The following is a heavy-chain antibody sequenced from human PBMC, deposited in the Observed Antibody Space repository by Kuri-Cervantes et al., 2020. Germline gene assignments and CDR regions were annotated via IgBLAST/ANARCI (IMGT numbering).Heavy chain of an antibody. V-gene: IGHV3-30*03. Sequence: GESLKISCAVSGFIFSDYAMHWVRQAPGKGPEWVAVISHDGGNEYYIDSVKGRFTISRDNSKNSLYLQMNSLRVEDTAVYYCVRGHYQLEVWGRGTTVTVSS. CDR3: VRGHYQLEV. CDR1: GFIFSDYA. CDR2: ISHDGGNE. D-gene: IGHD4-17*01. J-gene: IGHJ6*02.